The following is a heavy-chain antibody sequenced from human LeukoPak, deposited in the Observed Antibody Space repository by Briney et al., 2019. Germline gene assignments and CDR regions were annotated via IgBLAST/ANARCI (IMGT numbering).Heavy chain of an antibody. CDR1: GFTFSRYW. D-gene: IGHD3-22*01. J-gene: IGHJ4*02. CDR3: ARDGCSGYVYRDY. V-gene: IGHV3-7*01. Sequence: GGSLRLSCAASGFTFSRYWMSWVRQAPGKGLEWVAKIKQDGSEKYYVDSVKGRFTISRDNAKNSLYLQMNSLRAEDTAVYYCARDGCSGYVYRDYWGQGTLVTVSS. CDR2: IKQDGSEK.